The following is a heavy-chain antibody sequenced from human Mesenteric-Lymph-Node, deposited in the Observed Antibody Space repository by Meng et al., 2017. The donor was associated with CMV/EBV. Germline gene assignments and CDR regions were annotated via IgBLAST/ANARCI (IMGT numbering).Heavy chain of an antibody. CDR2: IGTAGDT. CDR3: ARVEQHSPVDY. V-gene: IGHV3-13*03. CDR1: GFTFSSYD. Sequence: GESLKISCAACGFTFSSYDMHWVRQATGKGLEWVSAIGTAGDTYYPGSVKGQFTISRENAKNSLYLQMNSLRAGDTAVYYCARVEQHSPVDYWGQGTLVTVSS. J-gene: IGHJ4*02. D-gene: IGHD6-13*01.